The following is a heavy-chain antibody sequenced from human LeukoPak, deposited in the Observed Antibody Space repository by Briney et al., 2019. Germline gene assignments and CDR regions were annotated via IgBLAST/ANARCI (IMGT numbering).Heavy chain of an antibody. CDR1: GFTFSSYA. V-gene: IGHV3-64*01. J-gene: IGHJ5*02. Sequence: GGSLRLSCAASGFTFSSYAMHWVRQAPGKGLEYVSAISSNGGSTYYANSVKGRFTISRDNSKNTLYLQMNSLRAEDTAVYYCAKWNYGYWFDPWGQGTLVTVSS. CDR3: AKWNYGYWFDP. D-gene: IGHD3-10*01. CDR2: ISSNGGST.